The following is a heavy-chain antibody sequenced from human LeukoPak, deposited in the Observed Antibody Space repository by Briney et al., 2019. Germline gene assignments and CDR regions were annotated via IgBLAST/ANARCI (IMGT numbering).Heavy chain of an antibody. D-gene: IGHD3-10*01. V-gene: IGHV1-24*01. CDR1: GYTLTELS. J-gene: IGHJ5*02. CDR2: FDPEDGET. Sequence: ASVKVSCKVSGYTLTELSMHWVRQAPGKGLEWMGGFDPEDGETIYAQKFQGRVTMTEDTSTDTAYMELSSLRSEDTAVYYCATVALPLLLWFGELLYPHWFDPWGQGTLVTVSS. CDR3: ATVALPLLLWFGELLYPHWFDP.